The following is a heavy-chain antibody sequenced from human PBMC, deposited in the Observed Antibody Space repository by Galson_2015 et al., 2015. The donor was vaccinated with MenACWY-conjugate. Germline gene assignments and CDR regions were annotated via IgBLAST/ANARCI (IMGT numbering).Heavy chain of an antibody. CDR3: ARHKGTWYFED. D-gene: IGHD6-13*01. CDR2: IDPTDSYT. V-gene: IGHV5-10-1*01. J-gene: IGHJ4*02. CDR1: EYSFTSYY. Sequence: QSGAEVKKPGESLRISCKGSEYSFTSYYISWVRQMPGKGLEWMGRIDPTDSYTNYSPSVQGHVTISADKSVNTAYLQWSSLKASDTALYYCARHKGTWYFEDWGQGSLVTVSS.